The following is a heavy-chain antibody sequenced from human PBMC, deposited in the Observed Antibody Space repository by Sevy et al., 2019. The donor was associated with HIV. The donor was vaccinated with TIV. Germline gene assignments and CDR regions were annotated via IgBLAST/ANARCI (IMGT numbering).Heavy chain of an antibody. V-gene: IGHV3-33*01. D-gene: IGHD3-22*01. CDR1: GFTFSSYG. CDR2: IWYDGSNK. Sequence: GESLKISCAASGFTFSSYGMHWVRQAPGKGLEWVAVIWYDGSNKYYADSVKGRFTISRDNSKNTLYLQMNSLRAEDTAVYYCARTNIKSYYYDSSGYWYFDYWGQGTLVTVSS. CDR3: ARTNIKSYYYDSSGYWYFDY. J-gene: IGHJ4*02.